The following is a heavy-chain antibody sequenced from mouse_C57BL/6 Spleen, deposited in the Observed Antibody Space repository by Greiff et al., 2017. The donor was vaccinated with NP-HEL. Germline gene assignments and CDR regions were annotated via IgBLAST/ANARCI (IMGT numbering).Heavy chain of an antibody. Sequence: VKVVEPGAELVRPGSSVKLSCKASGYTFTSYWMHWVKQRPIQGLEWIGNIDPSDSETHYNQKFKDKATLTVDKSSSTAYMQLSSLTSEDSAVYYCARRYGNDVRGFDYWGQGTTLTVSS. J-gene: IGHJ2*01. CDR3: ARRYGNDVRGFDY. V-gene: IGHV1-52*01. D-gene: IGHD2-10*02. CDR2: IDPSDSET. CDR1: GYTFTSYW.